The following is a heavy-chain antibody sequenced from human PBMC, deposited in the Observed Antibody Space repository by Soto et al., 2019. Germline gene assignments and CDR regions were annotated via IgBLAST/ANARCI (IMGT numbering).Heavy chain of an antibody. CDR1: GYTFTSYA. CDR2: INAGNGNT. V-gene: IGHV1-3*01. J-gene: IGHJ4*02. Sequence: AASVKVSCKASGYTFTSYAMHWVCQAPGQRLEWMGWINAGNGNTKYSQKFQGRVTITRDTSASTAYMELSSLRSEDTAVYYCARGSGYYYWDDYWGQGTLVTVSS. D-gene: IGHD3-22*01. CDR3: ARGSGYYYWDDY.